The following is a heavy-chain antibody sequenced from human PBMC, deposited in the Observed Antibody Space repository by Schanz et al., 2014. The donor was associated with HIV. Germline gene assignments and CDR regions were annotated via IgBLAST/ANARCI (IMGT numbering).Heavy chain of an antibody. CDR2: LWFDGSID. D-gene: IGHD4-17*01. Sequence: QVQLVESGGGVVQPGRSLRLSCVAAGFTFSDYSMNWVRQAPGKGLEWVAILWFDGSIDYYVDSVKGRFTVFRDNSKNTLYLQMNSLSPEDTAVYYCARDNRGDYYLDSWGQGTLVTVSS. CDR1: GFTFSDYS. CDR3: ARDNRGDYYLDS. J-gene: IGHJ1*01. V-gene: IGHV3-33*08.